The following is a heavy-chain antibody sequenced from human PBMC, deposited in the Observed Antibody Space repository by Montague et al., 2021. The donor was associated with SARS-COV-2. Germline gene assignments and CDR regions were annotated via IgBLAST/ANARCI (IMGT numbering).Heavy chain of an antibody. J-gene: IGHJ4*02. Sequence: SLRLSCAASGFTFSSYWMSWVRQAPGKGLEWVADIKQDGSEKYYVDSVKGRFTISRDNAKNSLYLQMNSLRAEDTAVYYCARVGGSSWHFDYWGQGTLVTVSS. CDR3: ARVGGSSWHFDY. V-gene: IGHV3-7*01. D-gene: IGHD6-13*01. CDR1: GFTFSSYW. CDR2: IKQDGSEK.